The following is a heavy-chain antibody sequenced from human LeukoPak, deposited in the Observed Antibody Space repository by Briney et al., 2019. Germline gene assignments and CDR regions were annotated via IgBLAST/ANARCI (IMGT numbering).Heavy chain of an antibody. CDR3: LRGRNWEQS. V-gene: IGHV4-34*01. CDR1: GGSFTTYY. D-gene: IGHD1-26*01. Sequence: SETLSLTCAVYGGSFTTYYSSWFRQPPGKGLEWLGEINQSGVTHYNPSLKSRLTISGDTSKNQFSLKLRSVTAADTAVYFCLRGRNWEQSWGQGTLVTVSS. J-gene: IGHJ4*02. CDR2: INQSGVT.